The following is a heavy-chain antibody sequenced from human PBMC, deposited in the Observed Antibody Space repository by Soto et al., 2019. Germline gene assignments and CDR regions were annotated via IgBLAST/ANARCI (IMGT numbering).Heavy chain of an antibody. Sequence: PGGSLRLSCAASGFTFSSYSMNWVRQAPGKGLEWVSSISSSSYIYYADSVKGRFTISRDNAKNSLYLQMNSLRAEDTAVYYCAQDYYGSGTSWFDPWGQGTLVTVSS. V-gene: IGHV3-21*01. D-gene: IGHD3-10*01. CDR1: GFTFSSYS. J-gene: IGHJ5*02. CDR3: AQDYYGSGTSWFDP. CDR2: ISSSSYI.